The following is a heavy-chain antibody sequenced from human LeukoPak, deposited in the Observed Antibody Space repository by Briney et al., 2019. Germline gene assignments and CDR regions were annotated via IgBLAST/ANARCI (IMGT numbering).Heavy chain of an antibody. CDR2: ICYSGST. CDR1: GGSISSGGYY. V-gene: IGHV4-31*03. Sequence: SQTLSLTCTVSGGSISSGGYYWSWIRQHPGKGLEWIGYICYSGSTYYNPSLKSRVTISVDTSKNQFSLKLSSVTAADTAVYYCARVEDILTGRASKWFDPWGQGTLVTVSS. CDR3: ARVEDILTGRASKWFDP. J-gene: IGHJ5*02. D-gene: IGHD3-9*01.